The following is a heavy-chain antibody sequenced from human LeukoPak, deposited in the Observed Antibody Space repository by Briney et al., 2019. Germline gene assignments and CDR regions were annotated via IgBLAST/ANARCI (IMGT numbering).Heavy chain of an antibody. D-gene: IGHD4-17*01. Sequence: GGSLRLSCAVSGFSVSSTYMTWVRQAPGKGLEWVANIKQDGSEKYYVDSVKGRFTISRDNAKNSLYLQMNSLRAEDTAVYYCARDTDYGDYLAYFDYWGQGTLVTVSS. CDR3: ARDTDYGDYLAYFDY. J-gene: IGHJ4*02. CDR1: GFSVSSTY. CDR2: IKQDGSEK. V-gene: IGHV3-7*01.